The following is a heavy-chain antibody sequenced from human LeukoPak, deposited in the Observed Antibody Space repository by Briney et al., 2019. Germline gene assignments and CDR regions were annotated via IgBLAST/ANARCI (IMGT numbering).Heavy chain of an antibody. D-gene: IGHD3-10*01. CDR3: AGDLGFSPSYYYGSGRAIYYYYGMDV. CDR1: GYTFTSYY. CDR2: INSSGGST. Sequence: ASAKVSCKASGYTFTSYYMHWVRQAPGQGLEWMGIINSSGGSTSYAQKFQGRVTTTRDTSTSTVYMELSSLRSEDTAVYYCAGDLGFSPSYYYGSGRAIYYYYGMDVWGQGTTVTVSS. V-gene: IGHV1-46*01. J-gene: IGHJ6*02.